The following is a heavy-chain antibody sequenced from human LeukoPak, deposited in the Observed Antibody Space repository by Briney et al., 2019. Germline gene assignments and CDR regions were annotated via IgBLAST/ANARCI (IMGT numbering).Heavy chain of an antibody. CDR1: GGSFSGYY. J-gene: IGHJ3*01. V-gene: IGHV4-34*01. D-gene: IGHD6-19*01. CDR2: INHSGST. Sequence: SETLSLTCAVYGGSFSGYYWSWIRQPPGKGLEWIGEINHSGSTNYNPSLKSRVTISVDTSKNQFSLKLSSVTAADTAVYYCARGFPPGSGSRGSHAFDVWGQGTMVTVSS. CDR3: ARGFPPGSGSRGSHAFDV.